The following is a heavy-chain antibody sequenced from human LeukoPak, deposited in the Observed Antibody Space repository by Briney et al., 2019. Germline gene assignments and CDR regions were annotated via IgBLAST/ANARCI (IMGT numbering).Heavy chain of an antibody. D-gene: IGHD3-9*01. CDR3: ARAQYYDILTGYYNFPVPYYYMDV. J-gene: IGHJ6*03. CDR2: INSDGSST. CDR1: GFTFSSYW. V-gene: IGHV3-74*01. Sequence: GGSLRLSCAASGFTFSSYWMHWVRQAPGKGLVWVSRINSDGSSTSYADSVKGRFTISRDNAKNTLYLQMNSLRAEDTAVYYCARAQYYDILTGYYNFPVPYYYMDVWGKGTTVTISS.